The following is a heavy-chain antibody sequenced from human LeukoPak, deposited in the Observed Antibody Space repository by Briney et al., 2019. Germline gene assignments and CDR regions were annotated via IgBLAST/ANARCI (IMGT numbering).Heavy chain of an antibody. J-gene: IGHJ4*02. CDR1: GGSFSGYY. CDR2: INHSGST. Sequence: SETLSLTCAVYGGSFSGYYWSWIRQPPGKGLEWIGEINHSGSTNYNPSLKSRVTISVDPSKNQFSLKLSSVTAADTAVYYCARQHDFWSGYPFLGFNYFDYWGQGTLVTVSS. V-gene: IGHV4-34*01. D-gene: IGHD3-3*01. CDR3: ARQHDFWSGYPFLGFNYFDY.